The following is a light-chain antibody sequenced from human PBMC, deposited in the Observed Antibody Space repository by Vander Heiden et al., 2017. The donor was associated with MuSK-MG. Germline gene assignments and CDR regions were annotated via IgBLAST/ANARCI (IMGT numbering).Light chain of an antibody. Sequence: DFQMTQSPSTLSASVGDRVTITCRASQSVGSWLAWYQQKPGKAPRLLIYDASNLQSGVPARFSGSGSGTEFTLTISRLQPDDFGTYYCQQDNSVRYTFGQEAKLEIK. J-gene: IGKJ2*01. CDR3: QQDNSVRYT. CDR1: QSVGSW. V-gene: IGKV1-5*01. CDR2: DAS.